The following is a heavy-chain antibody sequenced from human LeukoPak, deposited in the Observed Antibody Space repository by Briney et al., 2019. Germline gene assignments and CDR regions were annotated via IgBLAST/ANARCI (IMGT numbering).Heavy chain of an antibody. J-gene: IGHJ4*02. V-gene: IGHV1-69*13. Sequence: GASVKVSCKASGGTFSSYAISWVRQAPGQGLEWMGGIIPIFGTANYAQKFQGRVTITADESTSTAYMELSSLRSDDTAVYYCAGLTLGYCSSTSCPRPNDYWGQGTLVTVSS. CDR1: GGTFSSYA. D-gene: IGHD2-2*01. CDR3: AGLTLGYCSSTSCPRPNDY. CDR2: IIPIFGTA.